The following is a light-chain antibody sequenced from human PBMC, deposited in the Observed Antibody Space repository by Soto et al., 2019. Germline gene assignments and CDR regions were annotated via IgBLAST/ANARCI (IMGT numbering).Light chain of an antibody. V-gene: IGLV2-14*01. J-gene: IGLJ2*01. CDR2: DVT. CDR1: SSDIGGYKD. Sequence: QSVLTQPASVSGSPAQSITISCTGTSSDIGGYKDVSWYQQHPGKAPKLIIYDVTNRPSGVSDRFSASKSGNTASLTISGLQAEDEADYHCRSYNIYRTLLIFGGGTKVTVL. CDR3: RSYNIYRTLLI.